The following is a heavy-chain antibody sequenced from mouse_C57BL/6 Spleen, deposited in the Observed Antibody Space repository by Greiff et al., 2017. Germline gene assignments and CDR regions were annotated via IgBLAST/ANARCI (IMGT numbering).Heavy chain of an antibody. CDR1: GFTFSDYY. D-gene: IGHD4-1*01. J-gene: IGHJ2*01. Sequence: EVQRVESEGGLVQPGSSMKLSCTASGFTFSDYYMAWVRQVPEKGLEWVANINYDGSSSYSLDSLKSRFIISRDNAKNLLYLQMSSLKSEDTATYYCARDLGYYFDYWGQGTTLTVSS. CDR2: INYDGSSS. V-gene: IGHV5-16*01. CDR3: ARDLGYYFDY.